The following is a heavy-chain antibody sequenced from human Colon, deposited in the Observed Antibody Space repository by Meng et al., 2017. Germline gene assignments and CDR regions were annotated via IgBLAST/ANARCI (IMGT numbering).Heavy chain of an antibody. CDR2: INSSAAT. J-gene: IGHJ4*02. D-gene: IGHD3-3*01. V-gene: IGHV3-66*02. Sequence: LVASAGGLVQPGGAPSPSCAVSCFSLSCDFMPWVSKAQGKGLEWVSMINSSAATLFADAVKGRFTVTTDNSKNTLYLPMNSMRIEDTAVYHCANRFVWGLGTLVTVSS. CDR1: CFSLSCDF. CDR3: ANRFV.